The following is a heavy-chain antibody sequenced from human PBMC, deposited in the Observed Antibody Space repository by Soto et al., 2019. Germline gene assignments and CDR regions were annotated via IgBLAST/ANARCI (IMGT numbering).Heavy chain of an antibody. CDR2: IYYSGST. CDR1: GGSISSYY. J-gene: IGHJ4*02. Sequence: KPSATLSLTCTVSGGSISSYYWSWIRQPPGKGLEWIGYIYYSGSTNYNPSLKSRVTISVDTSKNQFSLKLSSVTAADTAVYYCARVSADFWSGYPIFDFDYWGQGTLVTVSS. V-gene: IGHV4-59*01. CDR3: ARVSADFWSGYPIFDFDY. D-gene: IGHD3-3*01.